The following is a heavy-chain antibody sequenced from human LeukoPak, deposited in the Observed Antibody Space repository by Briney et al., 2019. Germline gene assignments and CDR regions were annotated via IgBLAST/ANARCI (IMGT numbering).Heavy chain of an antibody. V-gene: IGHV3-64*01. CDR3: ASRTSGG. CDR2: ISSNGGST. CDR1: GFTFSSYA. D-gene: IGHD1-14*01. J-gene: IGHJ4*02. Sequence: PGGSLRLSCAASGFTFSSYAMHWVRQAPGKGLEYVSAISSNGGSTYYANSVKGRFTISRDNSKNTLYLQMGSLRAEDMAVYYCASRTSGGWGQGTLVTVSS.